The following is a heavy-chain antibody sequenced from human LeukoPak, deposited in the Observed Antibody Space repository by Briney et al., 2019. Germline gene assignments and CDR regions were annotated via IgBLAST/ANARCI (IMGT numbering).Heavy chain of an antibody. Sequence: SETLSLTCGVSGGSVSTIGYSWSWIRQPPGKGLEWIGYIYQSGSTSYNPSLQSRVTISIDKSKNQFSLKLSSVTAADTAVYYCARQQDTSTWPPIDYWGQGTLVTVSS. J-gene: IGHJ4*02. CDR2: IYQSGST. CDR1: GGSVSTIGYS. D-gene: IGHD2-2*01. CDR3: ARQQDTSTWPPIDY. V-gene: IGHV4-30-2*01.